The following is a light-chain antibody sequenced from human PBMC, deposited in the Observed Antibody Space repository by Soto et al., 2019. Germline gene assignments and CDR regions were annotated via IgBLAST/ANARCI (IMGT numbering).Light chain of an antibody. CDR1: SSNIGTYT. CDR3: AAWDDSLNWPV. Sequence: QTVVTQPPSASGTPGQRVTISCSGSSSNIGTYTVDWYQQVPGTAPKLLIYSNHQRPSGVPDRFSGSRSGTSASLAISGLQSEDEADYYCAAWDDSLNWPVFGGGTKLTVL. V-gene: IGLV1-44*01. CDR2: SNH. J-gene: IGLJ2*01.